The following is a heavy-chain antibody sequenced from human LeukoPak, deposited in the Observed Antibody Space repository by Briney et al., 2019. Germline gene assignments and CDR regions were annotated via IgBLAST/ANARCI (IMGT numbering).Heavy chain of an antibody. Sequence: SETLSLTCAVYGGSFSGYYWSWIRQPPGKGLEWIGEINHSGSTNYNPSLKSRVTISVDTSKNQFSLKLSSVTAADTAVYYCARGKAATIFGVVINARPCYMDVWGKGTTVTVSS. J-gene: IGHJ6*03. CDR2: INHSGST. CDR1: GGSFSGYY. D-gene: IGHD3-3*01. V-gene: IGHV4-34*01. CDR3: ARGKAATIFGVVINARPCYMDV.